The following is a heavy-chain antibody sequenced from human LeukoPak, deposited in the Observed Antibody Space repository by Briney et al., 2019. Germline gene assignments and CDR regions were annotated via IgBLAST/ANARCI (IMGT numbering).Heavy chain of an antibody. J-gene: IGHJ4*02. V-gene: IGHV3-30-3*01. CDR2: ISYDGSNK. CDR1: GFTFSSYA. Sequence: PGRSLRLSCAASGFTFSSYAMHWVRQAPGKGLEWVAVISYDGSNKYYADSVKGRFTISRDNSENTLYLQMNSLTAEDTAVYHCAKGFGSGSLDYSDYWGQGTLVTVSS. CDR3: AKGFGSGSLDYSDY. D-gene: IGHD3-10*01.